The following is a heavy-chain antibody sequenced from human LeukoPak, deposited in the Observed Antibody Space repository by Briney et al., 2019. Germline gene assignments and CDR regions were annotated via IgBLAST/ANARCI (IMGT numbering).Heavy chain of an antibody. CDR2: INSDGSST. V-gene: IGHV3-74*01. CDR3: AREGPVAATVDYYYYYGMDV. Sequence: PGGSLRLSCAASGFTFSSYWMHWVRQAPGKGLVWVSRINSDGSSTSYADSVKGRFTISRDNAKHTPYLQMNSLRAEDTAAYYCAREGPVAATVDYYYYYGMDVWGQGTTVTVSS. CDR1: GFTFSSYW. D-gene: IGHD2-15*01. J-gene: IGHJ6*02.